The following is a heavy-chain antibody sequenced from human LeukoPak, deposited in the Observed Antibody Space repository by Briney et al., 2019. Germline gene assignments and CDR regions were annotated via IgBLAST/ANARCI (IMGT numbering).Heavy chain of an antibody. Sequence: GGSLRLSCAASGFIFTSYAMSWVRRAQGKGLEWVSAVSRSGGATYYADSVKGRFTISRDNAMNTLYLQMNSLRGEDTAVYYCVRGDLRLPRSTPDCWGQGTLVTVSS. CDR3: VRGDLRLPRSTPDC. V-gene: IGHV3-23*01. CDR1: GFIFTSYA. D-gene: IGHD5/OR15-5a*01. J-gene: IGHJ4*02. CDR2: VSRSGGAT.